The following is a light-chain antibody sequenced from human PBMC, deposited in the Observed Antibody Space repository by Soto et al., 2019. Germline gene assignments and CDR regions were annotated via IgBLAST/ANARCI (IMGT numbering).Light chain of an antibody. CDR1: SSNIGAGFD. J-gene: IGLJ2*01. CDR3: QSYDTGLTGHVL. Sequence: QSVLTQPSSVSGAPGQRVTISCSGNSSNIGAGFDVHWYQQLPGAAPKLLIYASTNRPSGVPDRFSGSKSDTSASLAITGLQIDDEADYDCQSYDTGLTGHVLFGGGTKLTVL. V-gene: IGLV1-40*01. CDR2: AST.